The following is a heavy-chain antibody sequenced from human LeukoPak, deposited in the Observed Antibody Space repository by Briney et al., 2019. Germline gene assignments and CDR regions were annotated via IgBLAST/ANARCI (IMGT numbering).Heavy chain of an antibody. V-gene: IGHV3-30*18. CDR3: AKDSSSTWFGGDSK. Sequence: GGSLRLSCAASGFTFSHYGLHWVRQAPGKELEWVALISYDGGNKNYADSVRGRFTISRDNSKNTLYLQMNSLRAEDTAVYYCAKDSSSTWFGGDSKWGQGTLVTVSS. D-gene: IGHD3-10*01. J-gene: IGHJ4*02. CDR1: GFTFSHYG. CDR2: ISYDGGNK.